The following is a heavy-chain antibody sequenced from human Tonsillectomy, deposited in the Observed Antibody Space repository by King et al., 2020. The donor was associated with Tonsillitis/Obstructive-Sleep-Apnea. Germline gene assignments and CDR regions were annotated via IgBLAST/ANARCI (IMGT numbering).Heavy chain of an antibody. CDR1: GFTCSDYY. Sequence: VQLVESGGGLVKPGGSLRLSCAASGFTCSDYYMRWIRQAPGKGLEWVSYISSSSSYTNYADSVKGRFTISRDNAKNSLYLQMNSLRAEDTAVYYCARDRRVELEPQLGVALDYWGQGTLVTVSS. CDR2: ISSSSSYT. V-gene: IGHV3-11*05. CDR3: ARDRRVELEPQLGVALDY. D-gene: IGHD1-14*01. J-gene: IGHJ4*02.